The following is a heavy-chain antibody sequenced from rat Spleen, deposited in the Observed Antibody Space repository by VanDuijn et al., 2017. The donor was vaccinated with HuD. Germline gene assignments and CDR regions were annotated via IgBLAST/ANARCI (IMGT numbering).Heavy chain of an antibody. Sequence: EEQLVESGGGLVQPGRSLKLSCAASGFTFSDYYMAWVRQAPKKGLGWVASICLAGSGTYDGDSVKGRFTISRDNAKSTLYRQMNSLRSEDTATYYCARLGVPFDYWGQGVMVTVSS. D-gene: IGHD4-3*01. CDR3: ARLGVPFDY. J-gene: IGHJ2*01. V-gene: IGHV5-22*01. CDR2: ICLAGSGT. CDR1: GFTFSDYY.